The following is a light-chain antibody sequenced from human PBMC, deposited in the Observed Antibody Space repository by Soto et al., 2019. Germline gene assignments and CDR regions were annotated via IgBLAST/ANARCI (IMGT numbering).Light chain of an antibody. Sequence: IELTQSPGTLSLSPGERATLSCRASQRVISSYLAWFQQRPGRAPRLLIYGAFSRASGVPDKFSGSGSGTDFTLTISHLEPEDFAVYYCLQYGGLPRPFGQGTKVEI. J-gene: IGKJ1*01. V-gene: IGKV3-20*01. CDR1: QRVISSY. CDR3: LQYGGLPRP. CDR2: GAF.